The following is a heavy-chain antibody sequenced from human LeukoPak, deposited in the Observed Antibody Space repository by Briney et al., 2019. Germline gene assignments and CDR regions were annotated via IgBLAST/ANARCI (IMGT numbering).Heavy chain of an antibody. Sequence: SETLSLTCTVSGGSISSSSYYWGWIRQPPGKGLEWIGSIYYSGSTYYNPSLKSRVTISVDTSKNQFSLKLSSVTAADTAVYYCASSLAVAGTSQIDYWGQGTPVTVSS. CDR1: GGSISSSSYY. CDR2: IYYSGST. CDR3: ASSLAVAGTSQIDY. D-gene: IGHD6-19*01. V-gene: IGHV4-39*01. J-gene: IGHJ4*02.